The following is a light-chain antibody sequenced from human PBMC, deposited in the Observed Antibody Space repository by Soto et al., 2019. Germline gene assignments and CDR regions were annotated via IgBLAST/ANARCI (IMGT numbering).Light chain of an antibody. CDR2: QTS. Sequence: EIVFTQSPATLSSFPGDRVTLSCSASQYINTRLAWYQHRPGQAPRLLIYQTSIRAAGIPARFSASGTGTDFTLTISDVQPEYFALYYCHQRQSWPRTFGQGTKVDIK. CDR1: QYINTR. J-gene: IGKJ1*01. V-gene: IGKV3-11*01. CDR3: HQRQSWPRT.